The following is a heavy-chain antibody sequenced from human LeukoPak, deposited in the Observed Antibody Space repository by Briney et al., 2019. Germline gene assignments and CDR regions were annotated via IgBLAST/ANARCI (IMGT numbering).Heavy chain of an antibody. CDR1: GFTVSSNY. CDR3: ARDYSSGHPEGYFDL. CDR2: IYSGGNT. Sequence: GGSLRLSCAASGFTVSSNYMTWVRQAPGKGLEWVSVIYSGGNTYYADSVKGRFAISRDNSKNTLYLQMNNLRAEDTAVYYCARDYSSGHPEGYFDLWGRGTLVTVSS. V-gene: IGHV3-66*01. J-gene: IGHJ2*01. D-gene: IGHD6-19*01.